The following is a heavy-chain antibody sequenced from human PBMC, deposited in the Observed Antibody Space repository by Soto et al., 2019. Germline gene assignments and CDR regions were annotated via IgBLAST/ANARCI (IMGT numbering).Heavy chain of an antibody. CDR3: ARDPGDYYDSSGYYGWFDP. V-gene: IGHV1-18*04. D-gene: IGHD3-22*01. J-gene: IGHJ5*02. CDR2: ISAYNGNT. CDR1: GYTFTSYY. Sequence: QVQLVQSGAEVKKPGASVKVSCKASGYTFTSYYMHWVRQAPGQGLEWMGWISAYNGNTNYAQKLQGRVTMTTDTSTSTAYMELRSLRSDDTAVYYCARDPGDYYDSSGYYGWFDPWGQGTLVTVSS.